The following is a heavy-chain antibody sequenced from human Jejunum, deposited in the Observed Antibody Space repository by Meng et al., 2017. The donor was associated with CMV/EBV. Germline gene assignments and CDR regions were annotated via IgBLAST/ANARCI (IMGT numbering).Heavy chain of an antibody. CDR1: GFTFSTYS. J-gene: IGHJ4*02. V-gene: IGHV3-23*03. D-gene: IGHD1-14*01. CDR2: IYGASSAR. Sequence: GFTFSTYSMSWVRQAPGKGLELVSIIYGASSARYYADSVKGRFTISRDNSRNTAYLQMNSLRADDTAVYYCAKDKTPDGLFNFDFWGRGTQVTVSS. CDR3: AKDKTPDGLFNFDF.